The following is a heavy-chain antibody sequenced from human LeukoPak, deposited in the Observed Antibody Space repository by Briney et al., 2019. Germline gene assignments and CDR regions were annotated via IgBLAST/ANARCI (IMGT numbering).Heavy chain of an antibody. J-gene: IGHJ6*02. V-gene: IGHV3-23*01. CDR1: GFTFSSYA. CDR3: AKVRGAYYYYGMDV. Sequence: GGSLRLSCAASGFTFSSYAMSWVRQAPGKGLEWVSAISGSGGSTYYADSVKGRSTISRDNSKNTLYLQMNSLRAEDTAVYYCAKVRGAYYYYGMDVWGQGTTVTVSS. CDR2: ISGSGGST.